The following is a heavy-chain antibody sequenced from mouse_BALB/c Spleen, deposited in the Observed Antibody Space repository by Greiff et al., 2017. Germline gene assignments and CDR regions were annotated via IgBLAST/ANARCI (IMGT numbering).Heavy chain of an antibody. V-gene: IGHV5-6*01. Sequence: EVKLQESGGDLVKPGGSLKLSCAASGFTFSSYGMSWVRQTPDKRLEWVATISSGGSYTYYPDSVKGRFTISRDNAKNTLYLQMSSLKSEDTAMYYCARQGATVVEGYWGQGTTLTVSS. CDR3: ARQGATVVEGY. J-gene: IGHJ2*01. CDR2: ISSGGSYT. D-gene: IGHD1-1*01. CDR1: GFTFSSYG.